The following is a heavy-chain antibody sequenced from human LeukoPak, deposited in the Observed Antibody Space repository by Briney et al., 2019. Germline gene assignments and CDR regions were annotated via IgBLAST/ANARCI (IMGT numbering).Heavy chain of an antibody. CDR1: GFTVTTNE. V-gene: IGHV3-48*03. Sequence: GGSLRLSCAVSGFTVTTNERNWVRQAPGKGPEWLSYINVIGETKYADSVKGRFTISRDSARNSVYLQMDSLRAEDTALYYCARELSAVKGDAFDLWGQGTMVTVS. CDR3: ARELSAVKGDAFDL. CDR2: INVIGET. J-gene: IGHJ3*01. D-gene: IGHD4-17*01.